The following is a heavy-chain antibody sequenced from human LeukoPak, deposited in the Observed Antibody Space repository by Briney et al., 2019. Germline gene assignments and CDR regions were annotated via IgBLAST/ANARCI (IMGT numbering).Heavy chain of an antibody. J-gene: IGHJ4*02. D-gene: IGHD3-10*01. Sequence: SETLSLTCTVSGGSISNYYWSWIRQPPGKGLEWIGYIYYSGNTNYNPSLKSRVTISVDTSRNEFSLKLSSVTAADTAVYYCARVPTITFFDYWGQGTLVTVSS. CDR1: GGSISNYY. V-gene: IGHV4-59*12. CDR3: ARVPTITFFDY. CDR2: IYYSGNT.